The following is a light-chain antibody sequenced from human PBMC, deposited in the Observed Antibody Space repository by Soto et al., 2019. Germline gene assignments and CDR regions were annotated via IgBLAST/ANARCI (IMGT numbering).Light chain of an antibody. V-gene: IGLV2-14*03. Sequence: QSALTQPASVSGSPGQSITISCTGTSSDVGGYKYVSWYQQHPGKAPKLMIYDIRNRPSGVSNRFSCSKSGNTASLTISGLQAEDEADYDCSSYTSSSTRVFGTGTKLTVL. J-gene: IGLJ1*01. CDR3: SSYTSSSTRV. CDR2: DIR. CDR1: SSDVGGYKY.